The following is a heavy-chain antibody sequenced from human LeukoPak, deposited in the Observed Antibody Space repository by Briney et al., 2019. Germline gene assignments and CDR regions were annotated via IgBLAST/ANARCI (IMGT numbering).Heavy chain of an antibody. V-gene: IGHV4-38-2*02. CDR3: ARVLDYYGSGTRDFDY. CDR1: GGSISNYY. J-gene: IGHJ4*02. Sequence: SETLSLTCTVSGGSISNYYWGWIRQPPGKGLEWIGSISHGGSTYYNPSLQSRVTMSVDTSKNQFSLELSSVTAADTAVYYCARVLDYYGSGTRDFDYWGQGTLVTVSS. D-gene: IGHD3-10*01. CDR2: ISHGGST.